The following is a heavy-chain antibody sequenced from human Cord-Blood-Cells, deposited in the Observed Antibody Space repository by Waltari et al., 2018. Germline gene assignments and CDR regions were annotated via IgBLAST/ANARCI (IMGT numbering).Heavy chain of an antibody. D-gene: IGHD2-15*01. V-gene: IGHV4-34*01. CDR3: ARTGDPNMVARRAIHY. J-gene: IGHJ4*02. Sequence: QVQLQQWGAGLLKPSETLSLTCAVYGGSFRGYYWSWIRQPPGKGLEWIGEINHSESTNYNPSLKIRVTISVDTSKNQFSLKLSSVTAAATAVYYCARTGDPNMVARRAIHYWGQGTLVTVSS. CDR1: GGSFRGYY. CDR2: INHSEST.